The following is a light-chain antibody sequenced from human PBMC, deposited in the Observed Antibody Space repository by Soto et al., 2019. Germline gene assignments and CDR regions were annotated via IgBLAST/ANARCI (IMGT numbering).Light chain of an antibody. CDR2: GAS. CDR3: QQYGSSHILT. J-gene: IGKJ4*01. CDR1: QSVTSNS. V-gene: IGKV3-20*01. Sequence: EILLTQSPDTLSWSPGDRATLSCGASQSVTSNSLAWYQQKPGQAPRLLIYGASIRATGIPDRFSGSGSGTDFTLTISRLETEDFAVYHCQQYGSSHILTFGGGTKVDIK.